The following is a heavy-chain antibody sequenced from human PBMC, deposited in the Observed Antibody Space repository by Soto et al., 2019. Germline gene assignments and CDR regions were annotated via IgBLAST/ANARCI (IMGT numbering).Heavy chain of an antibody. CDR3: ARDYKFIDFWSGYYQGEDYYYYYGMDV. CDR2: IYYSGST. CDR1: GGSVSSGSYY. J-gene: IGHJ6*02. V-gene: IGHV4-61*01. Sequence: SETLSLTCTVSGGSVSSGSYYWSWIRQPPGKGLEWIGYIYYSGSTNYNPSLKSRVTISVDTSKNQFSLKLSSVTAADTAVYYCARDYKFIDFWSGYYQGEDYYYYYGMDVWGQGTTVTVSS. D-gene: IGHD3-3*01.